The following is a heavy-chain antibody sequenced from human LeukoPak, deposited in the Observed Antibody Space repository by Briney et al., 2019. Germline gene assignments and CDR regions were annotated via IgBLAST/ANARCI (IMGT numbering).Heavy chain of an antibody. CDR2: LYNDGSST. CDR1: GFTFSNYW. D-gene: IGHD1-26*01. J-gene: IGHJ3*02. V-gene: IGHV3-74*01. CDR3: ARVRGGSGRSYAADAFDI. Sequence: GGSLRLSCAASGFTFSNYWMLWVRPAPGKGLVWVSRLYNDGSSTSYADSVKGRFTISRDNAKSTLYLQMNSLRADDTAVFYCARVRGGSGRSYAADAFDIWGQGTMVTVSS.